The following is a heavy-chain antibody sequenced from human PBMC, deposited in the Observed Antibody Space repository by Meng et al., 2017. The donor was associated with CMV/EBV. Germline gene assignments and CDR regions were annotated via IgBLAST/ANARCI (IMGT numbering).Heavy chain of an antibody. Sequence: SCAASGFTFSSYWMHRVRQVPGKGLVWVSRINSDGTSASYADSVQGRFTISRDNAKSTLYLQMNSLRAEDTAVYYCARGYSGTYRADYWGQGTLVTVSS. D-gene: IGHD1-26*01. CDR1: GFTFSSYW. CDR2: INSDGTSA. J-gene: IGHJ4*02. CDR3: ARGYSGTYRADY. V-gene: IGHV3-74*01.